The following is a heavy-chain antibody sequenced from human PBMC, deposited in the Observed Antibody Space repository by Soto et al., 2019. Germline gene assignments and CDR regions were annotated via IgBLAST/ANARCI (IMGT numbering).Heavy chain of an antibody. J-gene: IGHJ6*03. CDR3: AKVGARDILTGYYKSYYYYMDV. D-gene: IGHD3-9*01. V-gene: IGHV3-30*18. Sequence: VQLVESGGGVVQPGRSLRLSCAASGFTFSSYGMHWVRQAPGKGLEWVAVISYDGSNKYYADSVKGRFTISRDNSKNTLYLQMNSLRAEDTAVYYCAKVGARDILTGYYKSYYYYMDVWGKGTTVTVSS. CDR1: GFTFSSYG. CDR2: ISYDGSNK.